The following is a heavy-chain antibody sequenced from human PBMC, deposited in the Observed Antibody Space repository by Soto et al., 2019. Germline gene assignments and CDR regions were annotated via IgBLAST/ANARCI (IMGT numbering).Heavy chain of an antibody. J-gene: IGHJ6*02. CDR2: IYYSGST. D-gene: IGHD5-18*01. CDR1: GGSLSSGGYY. V-gene: IGHV4-31*03. CDR3: ARDDSYCSDYYGMDV. Sequence: QVQLQESGPGLVKPSQTLSLTCTVSGGSLSSGGYYWSWLRQHPGKGLEWIGYIYYSGSTYYNPSLERRVTISVDTSKNQFSLKLSSVTDADTGVYYCARDDSYCSDYYGMDVWGQGTTVTVSS.